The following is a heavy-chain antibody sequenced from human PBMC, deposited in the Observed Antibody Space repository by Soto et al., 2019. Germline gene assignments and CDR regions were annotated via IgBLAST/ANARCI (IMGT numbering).Heavy chain of an antibody. Sequence: QVQLVQSGAEVKKPGSSVKVSCKTSGGTFNSYLIDWVRQAPGQGLEWMGGIIPAFGTAKYAQKFQGRVTITADKSTITAYMELRTLTSEDTAVYYCARGLDQPPVGLYFDTWGQGTLVTVSS. CDR1: GGTFNSYL. V-gene: IGHV1-69*06. CDR3: ARGLDQPPVGLYFDT. J-gene: IGHJ4*02. CDR2: IIPAFGTA. D-gene: IGHD2-2*01.